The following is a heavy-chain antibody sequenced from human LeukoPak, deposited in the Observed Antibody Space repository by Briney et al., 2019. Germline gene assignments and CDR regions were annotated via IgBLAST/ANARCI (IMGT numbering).Heavy chain of an antibody. CDR1: GFTFSGSA. CDR3: ARDSSYYDTSDYFDY. CDR2: ISYDGSNK. D-gene: IGHD3-22*01. J-gene: IGHJ4*02. V-gene: IGHV3-30*04. Sequence: PGGSLRLSCAASGFTFSGSAMHWVRQAPGKGLEWVAVISYDGSNKYYADSVKGRFTISRDNSKNTLYLQMNSLRAEDTAVYYCARDSSYYDTSDYFDYWGQGTLVTVSS.